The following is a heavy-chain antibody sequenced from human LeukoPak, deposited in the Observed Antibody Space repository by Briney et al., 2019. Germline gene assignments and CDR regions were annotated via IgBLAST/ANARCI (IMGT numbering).Heavy chain of an antibody. CDR1: GVSFSGYY. Sequence: SETLSLTCAVYGVSFSGYYWSWIRQPPGKGLEWIGEINHSGSTNYNPSLKSRVTISVDTSKNQFSLKLSSVTAADTAVYYCARGGSITMVRGFFDYWGQGTLVTVSS. V-gene: IGHV4-34*01. CDR2: INHSGST. D-gene: IGHD3-10*01. J-gene: IGHJ4*02. CDR3: ARGGSITMVRGFFDY.